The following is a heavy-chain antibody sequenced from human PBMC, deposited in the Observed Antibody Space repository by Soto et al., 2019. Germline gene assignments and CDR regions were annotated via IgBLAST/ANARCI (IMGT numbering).Heavy chain of an antibody. CDR3: VGDQYYFDY. V-gene: IGHV3-30*03. Sequence: QVQLVESGGGVVQPGRSLRLSCAASGFPFTSYGMHWVREGPDKGLEWVAIISYDGSDKYYADSVKGRFTISRDNSKNTLYLQMNSLRPEDTAVYYCVGDQYYFDYRGQGTLVIVSS. J-gene: IGHJ4*02. D-gene: IGHD3-10*01. CDR2: ISYDGSDK. CDR1: GFPFTSYG.